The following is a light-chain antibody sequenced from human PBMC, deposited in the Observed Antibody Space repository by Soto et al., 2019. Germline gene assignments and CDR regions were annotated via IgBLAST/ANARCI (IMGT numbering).Light chain of an antibody. Sequence: EIVMMQFPATLSVSPGERVTLSCRASQSVSSNLAWYQQKPGQAPRLLLYGASTRATGIPVRFSGSGSGTEFTLTISSLQSEDFAVYYCQQYNNWWTFGQGTKVDIK. J-gene: IGKJ1*01. CDR3: QQYNNWWT. V-gene: IGKV3-15*01. CDR2: GAS. CDR1: QSVSSN.